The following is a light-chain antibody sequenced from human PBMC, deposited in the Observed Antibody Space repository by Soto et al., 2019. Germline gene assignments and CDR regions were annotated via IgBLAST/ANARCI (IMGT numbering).Light chain of an antibody. CDR1: QSVGVN. J-gene: IGKJ3*01. CDR2: GTS. Sequence: MTQFPATLSVSPGDRATLSRRTSQSVGVNLAWYQQKPGHSPRLLIYGTSIRATGIPARFSGSGSGTEFTLTISTLQSEDFAVYYCQRYNNWPFTFGPGTKVDVK. V-gene: IGKV3-15*01. CDR3: QRYNNWPFT.